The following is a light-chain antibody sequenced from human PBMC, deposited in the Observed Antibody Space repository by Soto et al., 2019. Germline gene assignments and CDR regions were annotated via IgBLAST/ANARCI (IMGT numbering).Light chain of an antibody. Sequence: QSALTQPASVSGSPGQSITISCTGTISDVGGYNFVSWYQQYPGKAPKLMICDVSNRPSGVSNRFSGSKSGNTAYLTISGLQAEDEADYYCISFTGSNYVFGTGTKLTVL. CDR1: ISDVGGYNF. CDR2: DVS. V-gene: IGLV2-14*03. J-gene: IGLJ1*01. CDR3: ISFTGSNYV.